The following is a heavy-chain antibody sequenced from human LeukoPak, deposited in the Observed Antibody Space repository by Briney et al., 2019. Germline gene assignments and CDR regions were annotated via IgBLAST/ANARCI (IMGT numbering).Heavy chain of an antibody. CDR2: IYYSGST. V-gene: IGHV4-39*01. CDR3: ARQQWVRRWFDP. J-gene: IGHJ5*02. Sequence: SETLSLTCTVSGGSISSSSYYWGWLRQPPGKGLEWIGSIYYSGSTYYNPSLKSRVTISVDTSKNQFSLKLSSVPAADTAVYYCARQQWVRRWFDPWGQGTLVTVSS. CDR1: GGSISSSSYY. D-gene: IGHD5-12*01.